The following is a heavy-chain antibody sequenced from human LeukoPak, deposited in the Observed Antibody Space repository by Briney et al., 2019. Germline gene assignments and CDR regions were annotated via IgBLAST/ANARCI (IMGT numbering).Heavy chain of an antibody. D-gene: IGHD3-16*01. CDR1: GFTFSSYA. CDR3: AKKLGGYVFYYFDY. Sequence: GGSLRLYCAASGFTFSSYAMSWVRQAPGKGLEWVSAISGSGGSTYYADSVKGRFTISRDNSKNTLYLQMNSLRAEDTAVYYCAKKLGGYVFYYFDYWGQGTLVTVSS. J-gene: IGHJ4*02. CDR2: ISGSGGST. V-gene: IGHV3-23*01.